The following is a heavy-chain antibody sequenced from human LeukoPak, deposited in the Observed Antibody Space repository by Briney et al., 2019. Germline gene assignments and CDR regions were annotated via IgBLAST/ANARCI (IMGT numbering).Heavy chain of an antibody. CDR1: GGSISSYY. V-gene: IGHV4-59*12. Sequence: SETLSLTCTVSGGSISSYYWSWIRQPPGKGLEWIGYIYYSGSTNYNPSLKSRVTISVDRSKNQFSLKLSSVTAADTAVYYCARALGPSYYDSSGLFDYWGQGTLVTVSS. J-gene: IGHJ4*02. D-gene: IGHD3-22*01. CDR3: ARALGPSYYDSSGLFDY. CDR2: IYYSGST.